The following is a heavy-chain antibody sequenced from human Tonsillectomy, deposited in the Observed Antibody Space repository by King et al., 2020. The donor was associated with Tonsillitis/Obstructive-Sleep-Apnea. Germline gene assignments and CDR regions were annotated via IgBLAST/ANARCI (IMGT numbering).Heavy chain of an antibody. CDR3: ARNVDTARDSDHYYGMDV. J-gene: IGHJ6*02. D-gene: IGHD5-18*01. Sequence: QLVQSGAEVKKPGESLRISCKGSGYSFTSYWISWVRQLPGKGLEWMGRIDPSDSYVNYSPTFQGPFTISADKSISTAYLQWCSLTASETAMYYCARNVDTARDSDHYYGMDVWGQGTTITVSS. CDR2: IDPSDSYV. V-gene: IGHV5-10-1*03. CDR1: GYSFTSYW.